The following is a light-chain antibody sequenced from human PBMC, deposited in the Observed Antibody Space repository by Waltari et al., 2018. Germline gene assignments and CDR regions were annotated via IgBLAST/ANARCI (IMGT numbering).Light chain of an antibody. CDR3: QQYNQWPAN. Sequence: EIVLTQSPTTLSVSPGERVTLPCRASQRLTTNLAWYQQKPGQAPRLLVYGASIRVSDIPARFSGSGSGTELTLTISSLQSEDFALYFCQQYNQWPANFGPGTKVDIK. V-gene: IGKV3-15*01. J-gene: IGKJ3*01. CDR2: GAS. CDR1: QRLTTN.